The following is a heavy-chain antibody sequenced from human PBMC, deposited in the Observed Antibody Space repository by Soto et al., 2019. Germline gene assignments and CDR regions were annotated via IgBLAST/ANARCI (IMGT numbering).Heavy chain of an antibody. D-gene: IGHD3-3*01. CDR1: GGTFSSYA. V-gene: IGHV1-69*13. Sequence: SVKVSCKASGGTFSSYAISWVRQAPGQGLEWMGGIIPIFGTANYAQKFQGRVTITADESTSTAYMELSSLRSEDTAVYYCARDPHEFWTSYWFDPWGQGTPVTVSS. CDR2: IIPIFGTA. CDR3: ARDPHEFWTSYWFDP. J-gene: IGHJ5*02.